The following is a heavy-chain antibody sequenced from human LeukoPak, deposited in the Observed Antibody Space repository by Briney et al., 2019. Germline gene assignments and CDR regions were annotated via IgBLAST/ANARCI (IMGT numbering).Heavy chain of an antibody. J-gene: IGHJ3*02. Sequence: GEALKISRKGSGYNLTSYWIGLVRQMPGEGLEWMGIIYSGDSDTRYSPSFQGQVTISADTSISTAYLQWSSLKASDTAMYYCARRFPSEYYDSSTGAFDIWGQGTMVTVSS. D-gene: IGHD3-22*01. V-gene: IGHV5-51*01. CDR1: GYNLTSYW. CDR3: ARRFPSEYYDSSTGAFDI. CDR2: IYSGDSDT.